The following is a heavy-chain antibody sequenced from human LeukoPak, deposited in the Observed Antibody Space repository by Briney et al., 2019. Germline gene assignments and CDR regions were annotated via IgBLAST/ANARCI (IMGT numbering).Heavy chain of an antibody. Sequence: QPEGSLRLSCAASGFTFSSYGMHWVRQAPGKGLEWVAVIWYDGSNKYYADSVKGRFTISRDNSKNTLYLQMNSLRAEDTAVYYCAKDLDWAMTYAFDIWGQGTMVTVSS. CDR1: GFTFSSYG. J-gene: IGHJ3*02. CDR3: AKDLDWAMTYAFDI. V-gene: IGHV3-33*06. D-gene: IGHD2-21*01. CDR2: IWYDGSNK.